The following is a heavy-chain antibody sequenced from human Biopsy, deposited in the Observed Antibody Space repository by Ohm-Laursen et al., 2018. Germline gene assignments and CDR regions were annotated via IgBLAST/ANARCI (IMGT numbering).Heavy chain of an antibody. Sequence: PGTLSLTCTVSGGSISSDYWSWIRQTPGKGLEWIGYIYYSGSTNYNPSLKSRVTISVDTSKNQFSLKVRSVTAADTAMYYCAGATSGTSLYDPWGQGILVTVSS. D-gene: IGHD6-13*01. CDR2: IYYSGST. V-gene: IGHV4-59*12. CDR1: GGSISSDY. CDR3: AGATSGTSLYDP. J-gene: IGHJ5*02.